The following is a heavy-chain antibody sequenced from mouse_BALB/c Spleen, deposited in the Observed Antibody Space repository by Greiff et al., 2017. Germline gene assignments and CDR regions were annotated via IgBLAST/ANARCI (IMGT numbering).Heavy chain of an antibody. D-gene: IGHD2-3*01. CDR1: GYSITSGYY. J-gene: IGHJ3*01. Sequence: EVKLQESGPGLVKPSQSLSLTCSVTGYSITSGYYWNWIRQFPGNKLEWMGYISYDGSNNYNPSLKNRISITRDTSKNQFFLKLNSVTTEDTATYYCARDRGYYVSWGQGTLVTVSA. CDR2: ISYDGSN. CDR3: ARDRGYYVS. V-gene: IGHV3-6*02.